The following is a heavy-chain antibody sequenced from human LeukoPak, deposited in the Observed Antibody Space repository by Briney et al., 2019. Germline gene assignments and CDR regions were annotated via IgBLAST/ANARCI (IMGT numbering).Heavy chain of an antibody. CDR2: TSGSGGST. D-gene: IGHD7-27*01. J-gene: IGHJ4*02. Sequence: GGSLRLSCAASGFTFSSYAMSWVRQAPGKGLEWVSATSGSGGSTYYADSVKGRFTISRDNSKNTLYLQMNSLRAEDTAVYYCAKDPNWGVALYYFDYWGQGTLVTVSS. CDR1: GFTFSSYA. V-gene: IGHV3-23*01. CDR3: AKDPNWGVALYYFDY.